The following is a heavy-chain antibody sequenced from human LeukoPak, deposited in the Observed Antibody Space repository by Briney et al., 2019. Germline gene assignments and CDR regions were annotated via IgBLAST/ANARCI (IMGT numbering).Heavy chain of an antibody. CDR3: ARVPPTTAHS. V-gene: IGHV3-21*01. D-gene: IGHD4-17*01. Sequence: AGGSLRLSCAASGFTFNSYSMNWVRQTPEKGLEWVSSISHSSTYMYYTDSVKGRFTISRDNAKNSLYLQMNSLRAEDTAVYYCARVPPTTAHSWGQGTLVTVSS. J-gene: IGHJ4*02. CDR2: ISHSSTYM. CDR1: GFTFNSYS.